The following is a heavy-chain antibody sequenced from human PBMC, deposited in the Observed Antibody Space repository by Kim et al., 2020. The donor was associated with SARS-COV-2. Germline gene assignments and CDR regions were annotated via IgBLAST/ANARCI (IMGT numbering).Heavy chain of an antibody. CDR3: ASNGCSGGSCYHYYGMDV. CDR1: GFTFSSYS. D-gene: IGHD2-15*01. CDR2: ISSSSSYI. Sequence: GGSLRLSCAASGFTFSSYSMNWVRQAPGKGLEWVSSISSSSSYIYYADPVKGRFTISRDNAKTSLYLQMNSLRAEDTAVYYCASNGCSGGSCYHYYGMDVWGQGTTVTVS. J-gene: IGHJ6*02. V-gene: IGHV3-21*01.